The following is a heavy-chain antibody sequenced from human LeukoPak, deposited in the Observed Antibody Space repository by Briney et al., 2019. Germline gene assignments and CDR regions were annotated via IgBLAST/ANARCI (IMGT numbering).Heavy chain of an antibody. V-gene: IGHV3-30*02. Sequence: GGSLRLSCAASGFTFSSYGMHWVRQAPGKGLEWVTLIWYDGSNKYYADSVKGRFTISRDNSKNTLYLQMNSLRAEDTAVYYCARGSGSFPPFLWGQGTLVTVSS. J-gene: IGHJ4*02. CDR2: IWYDGSNK. CDR1: GFTFSSYG. CDR3: ARGSGSFPPFL. D-gene: IGHD3-10*01.